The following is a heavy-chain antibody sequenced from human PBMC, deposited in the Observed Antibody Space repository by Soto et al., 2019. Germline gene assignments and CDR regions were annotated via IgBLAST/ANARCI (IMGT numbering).Heavy chain of an antibody. CDR3: ARDSDSYGPLVWWFDP. CDR1: GGTFGSYA. V-gene: IGHV1-69*01. D-gene: IGHD5-18*01. CDR2: IIPIFGTA. Sequence: QVQLVQSGAEVKKPGSSVKVSCKASGGTFGSYAISWVRQAPGQGLEWMGGIIPIFGTANYAQKFQGRVTITADESTSTAYMELSSLRSEDTAVYYCARDSDSYGPLVWWFDPWGQGTLVTVSS. J-gene: IGHJ5*02.